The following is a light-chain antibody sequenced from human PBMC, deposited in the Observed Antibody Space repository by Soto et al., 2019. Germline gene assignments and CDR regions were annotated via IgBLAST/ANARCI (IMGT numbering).Light chain of an antibody. J-gene: IGKJ5*01. Sequence: DIQMTPSPSSVSASVGARVTITCRSSQGTSSWLAWYQQKPGKAHQLLIHTASSLQSGVPSRFSGSGSGTDFALTISSLQPEDFATYYCQQANSFPITFGQGTRLEI. CDR2: TAS. CDR1: QGTSSW. CDR3: QQANSFPIT. V-gene: IGKV1D-12*01.